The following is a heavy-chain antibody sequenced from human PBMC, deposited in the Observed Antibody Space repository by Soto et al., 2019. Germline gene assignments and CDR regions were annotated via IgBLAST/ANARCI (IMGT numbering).Heavy chain of an antibody. CDR1: GYTFTSYG. CDR2: ISAYNGNI. D-gene: IGHD3-22*01. V-gene: IGHV1-18*01. CDR3: ARGTLPPSITTSSEP. Sequence: QVQLVQSGAEVKKPGASVKVSCKASGYTFTSYGISWVRQAPGQGLEWMGWISAYNGNINYAQKLQGRVTMTTDTSXXTAYMELRSLRSDDTAVYYCARGTLPPSITTSSEPWGQGTLVTVSS. J-gene: IGHJ5*02.